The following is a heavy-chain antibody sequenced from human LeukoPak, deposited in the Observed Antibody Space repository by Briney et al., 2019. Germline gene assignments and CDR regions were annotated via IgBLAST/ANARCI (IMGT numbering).Heavy chain of an antibody. J-gene: IGHJ3*02. CDR1: GISLSTSGVG. CDR3: ALPYTSSWSAFEI. D-gene: IGHD6-13*01. Sequence: ESGPTLVNPTQTLTLTCTLSGISLSTSGVGVAWIRQPPGKALGWLALIYWDDDKRYSPSLKSRVTITRDTSKNQVVLTMTNMAPIDAGTYYCALPYTSSWSAFEIWGQGTRVTVSS. V-gene: IGHV2-5*02. CDR2: IYWDDDK.